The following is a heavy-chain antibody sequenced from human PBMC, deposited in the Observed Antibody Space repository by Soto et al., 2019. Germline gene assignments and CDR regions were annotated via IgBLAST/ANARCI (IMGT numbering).Heavy chain of an antibody. CDR3: AKDRSGWYDAFDI. J-gene: IGHJ3*02. CDR2: ISGSGGST. Sequence: EVQLLESGGGLVQPGGSLRLSCAASGFTFSSYAMSWVRQAPVKGLEWVSAISGSGGSTYYADSVKGRFTISRDNAKNTLYLQMNSLRAEDTAVYYCAKDRSGWYDAFDIWCQGTMVTVSS. D-gene: IGHD6-19*01. V-gene: IGHV3-23*01. CDR1: GFTFSSYA.